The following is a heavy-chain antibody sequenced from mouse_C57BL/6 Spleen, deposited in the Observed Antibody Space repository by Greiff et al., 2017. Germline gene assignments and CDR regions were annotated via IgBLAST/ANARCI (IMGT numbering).Heavy chain of an antibody. Sequence: QVQLQQPGAELVMPGASVKLSCKASGYTFTSYWMHWVKQRPGQGLEWIGEIDPSDSYTNYNQKFKGKSTLTVDKSSSTAYMQLSSLTSEDSAVYYCARREGYYGSSLAYWGQGTLVTVSA. D-gene: IGHD1-1*01. CDR1: GYTFTSYW. CDR2: IDPSDSYT. V-gene: IGHV1-69*01. CDR3: ARREGYYGSSLAY. J-gene: IGHJ3*01.